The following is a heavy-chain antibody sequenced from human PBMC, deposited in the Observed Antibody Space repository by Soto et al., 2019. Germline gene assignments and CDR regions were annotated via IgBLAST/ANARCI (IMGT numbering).Heavy chain of an antibody. V-gene: IGHV4-39*01. D-gene: IGHD5-18*01. Sequence: QVQLQQSGPRLVRPSETLSLRCNVSGGSIIDRRYDWVWVRQAPDNGLEWIAAVPSSGQTLPIPSLEGRVAVASDTSKHELYLSLTSVTASDTGVYYCARHSQTALITGFDSWGQGIRVTVSS. CDR3: ARHSQTALITGFDS. CDR2: VPSSGQT. J-gene: IGHJ4*02. CDR1: GGSIIDRRYD.